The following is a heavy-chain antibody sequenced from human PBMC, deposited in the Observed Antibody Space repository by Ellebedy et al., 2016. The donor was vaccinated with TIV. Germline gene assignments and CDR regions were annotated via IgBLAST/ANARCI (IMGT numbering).Heavy chain of an antibody. CDR2: ISAYNGNT. V-gene: IGHV1-18*01. Sequence: ASVKVSCKASGYTFTSYGISWVRQAPGQGLEWMGWISAYNGNTHYAQKFQGWVTMTRDTSISTAYMELSRLRSDDTAVYYCARGLQFITMIANEWDYYGMDVWGQGTTVTVSS. CDR3: ARGLQFITMIANEWDYYGMDV. D-gene: IGHD3-22*01. CDR1: GYTFTSYG. J-gene: IGHJ6*02.